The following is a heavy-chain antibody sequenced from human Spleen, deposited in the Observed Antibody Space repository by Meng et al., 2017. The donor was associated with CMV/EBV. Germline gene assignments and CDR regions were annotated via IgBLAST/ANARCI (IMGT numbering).Heavy chain of an antibody. CDR1: GFTFSSYS. Sequence: GESLKISCTASGFTFSSYSMNWVRQAPGKGLEWVSSISSTSSYIYYADSVKGRFTISRDNAKNSLYLQMNSLRAEDTAVYYCARAVGPTIVDALDIWGQGTLVTVSS. V-gene: IGHV3-21*01. CDR2: ISSTSSYI. D-gene: IGHD1-26*01. J-gene: IGHJ3*02. CDR3: ARAVGPTIVDALDI.